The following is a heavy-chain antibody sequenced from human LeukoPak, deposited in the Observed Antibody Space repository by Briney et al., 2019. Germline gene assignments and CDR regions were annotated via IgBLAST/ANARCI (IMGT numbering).Heavy chain of an antibody. CDR3: ARGGSYLSAFDI. J-gene: IGHJ3*02. CDR2: IKSKTGGGTT. CDR1: GFTFSNAW. V-gene: IGHV3-15*01. D-gene: IGHD1-26*01. Sequence: GGSLRLSCAASGFTFSNAWMSWVRQAPGKGLEWVGRIKSKTGGGTTDYAAPVKGRFTISRDNSKNTLYLQMNSLRAEDTAVYYCARGGSYLSAFDIWGQGTMVTVSS.